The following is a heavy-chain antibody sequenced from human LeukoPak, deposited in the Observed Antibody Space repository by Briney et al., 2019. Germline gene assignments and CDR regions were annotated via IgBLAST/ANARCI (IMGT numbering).Heavy chain of an antibody. V-gene: IGHV4-39*01. J-gene: IGHJ4*02. D-gene: IGHD3-22*01. CDR2: CYYSRNT. CDR1: GDSIGSSDNY. Sequence: SETLSLTCTVSGDSIGSSDNYWGWIRQPPGKGLEWIGSCYYSRNTYYNPSLKSRVTISVDTSKNQLSLTLTSVSAADAAVYYCARHPHYYYDNSARWGQGTLVTVSS. CDR3: ARHPHYYYDNSAR.